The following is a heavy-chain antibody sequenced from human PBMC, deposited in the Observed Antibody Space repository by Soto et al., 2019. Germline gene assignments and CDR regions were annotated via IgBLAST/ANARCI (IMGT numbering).Heavy chain of an antibody. V-gene: IGHV3-30*03. J-gene: IGHJ6*02. Sequence: QVQLVETGGGVVQPGKSLRLSCAASWFSFSSYSMHWVRQAPGKGLEWVALVSYDGYNKYYADSVKGRFTISRDNSRDTLSLQMNSLRAEDTAVYYCARDSYYDFWSGTRGVYYYYGMDVWGQGTTVTVSS. CDR3: ARDSYYDFWSGTRGVYYYYGMDV. CDR2: VSYDGYNK. CDR1: WFSFSSYS. D-gene: IGHD3-3*01.